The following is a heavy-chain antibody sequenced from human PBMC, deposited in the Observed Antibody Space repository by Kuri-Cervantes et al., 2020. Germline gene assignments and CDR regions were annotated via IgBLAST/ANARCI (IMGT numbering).Heavy chain of an antibody. CDR2: IYYSGST. J-gene: IGHJ3*02. CDR3: ARLKLRYFDWSTTGGGAFDI. Sequence: SETLSLTCTVSGGSISSGGYYWSWIPQHPGKGLEWIGYIYYSGSTYYNPSLKSRVTISVDRSKNQFSLKLSSVTAADTAVYYCARLKLRYFDWSTTGGGAFDIWGQGTMVTVSS. V-gene: IGHV4-31*03. D-gene: IGHD3-9*01. CDR1: GGSISSGGYY.